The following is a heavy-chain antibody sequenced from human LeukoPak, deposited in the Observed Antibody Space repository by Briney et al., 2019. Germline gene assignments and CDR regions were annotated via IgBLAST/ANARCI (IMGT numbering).Heavy chain of an antibody. V-gene: IGHV3-30*04. CDR2: ISYDGGNK. CDR1: GFTFSSYA. Sequence: PGRSLRLSCAASGFTFSSYAMHWVRQAPGKGLEWVAVISYDGGNKYYADSVKGRFTISRDNSKNTLYLQMNSLRAEDTAVYYCARVAVAGTNLYFDYWGQGTLVTVSS. CDR3: ARVAVAGTNLYFDY. J-gene: IGHJ4*02. D-gene: IGHD6-19*01.